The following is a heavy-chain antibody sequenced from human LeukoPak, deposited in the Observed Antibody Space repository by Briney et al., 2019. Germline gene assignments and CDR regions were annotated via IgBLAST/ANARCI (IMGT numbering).Heavy chain of an antibody. Sequence: PSETLSLTCTVSGGSIPISTYYWGWVRQPPGKGLEWIGSIYYSGTTKYNPSLKSRVTISVDNSNNKFSLRLSSVTAADTALYYCARKYASGTYPLDYWGQGILVTVSS. J-gene: IGHJ4*02. D-gene: IGHD3-10*01. CDR1: GGSIPISTYY. V-gene: IGHV4-39*07. CDR2: IYYSGTT. CDR3: ARKYASGTYPLDY.